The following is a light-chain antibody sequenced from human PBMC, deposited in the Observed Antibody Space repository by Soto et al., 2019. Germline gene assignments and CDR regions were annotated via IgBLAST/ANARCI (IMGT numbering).Light chain of an antibody. CDR1: QSISVW. CDR2: MAS. Sequence: DIQMTQSPSTLSASVGDRVTITCRASQSISVWLAWYQQKPGKAPKLLIYMASTLESGVPSRFSGSGSGTEFTLTISSLQPDDFATYYCQQYNVYWTFGQGTKVDIK. V-gene: IGKV1-5*03. CDR3: QQYNVYWT. J-gene: IGKJ1*01.